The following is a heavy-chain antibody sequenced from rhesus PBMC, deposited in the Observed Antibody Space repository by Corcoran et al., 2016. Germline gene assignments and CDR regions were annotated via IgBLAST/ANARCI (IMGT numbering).Heavy chain of an antibody. CDR2: ISSASSYI. J-gene: IGHJ4*01. Sequence: EVQLVESGGGLVQPGGSLRLSCAASGFTFSSYGMSWVRQAPGKGLEWVSPISSASSYIYNPASVKGRFPTSRDNANNALSLQINSLGAEDTAVYYCTSNTIAHCSDSGCSSVFDYWGQGVLVTVSS. CDR1: GFTFSSYG. D-gene: IGHD2-33*01. V-gene: IGHV3S16*01. CDR3: TSNTIAHCSDSGCSSVFDY.